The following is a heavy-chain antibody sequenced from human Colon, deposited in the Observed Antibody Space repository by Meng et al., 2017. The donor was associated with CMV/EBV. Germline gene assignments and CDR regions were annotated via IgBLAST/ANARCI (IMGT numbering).Heavy chain of an antibody. CDR3: ARRPQLEAFDI. CDR2: ISSSSSYI. Sequence: GGSLRLSCAASGFTVSDNYMIWVRQAPGKGLEWVSSISSSSSYIYYADSVKGRFTISRDNAKNSLYLQMNSLRAEDTAVYYCARRPQLEAFDIWGQGTMVTVSS. CDR1: GFTVSDNY. V-gene: IGHV3-21*01. J-gene: IGHJ3*02. D-gene: IGHD3-3*01.